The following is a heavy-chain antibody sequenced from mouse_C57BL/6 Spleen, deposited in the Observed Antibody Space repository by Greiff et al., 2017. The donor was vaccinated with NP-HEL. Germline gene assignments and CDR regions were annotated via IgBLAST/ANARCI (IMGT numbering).Heavy chain of an antibody. CDR1: GYTFTDYE. J-gene: IGHJ3*01. CDR2: IDPETGGT. Sequence: VQLQQSGAELVRPGASVTLSCKASGYTFTDYEMHWVKQTPVHGLEWIGAIDPETGGTAYNQKFKGKAILTADKSSSTAYMELRSLTSEDSAVYYCTRERDGSSAAWFAYWGQGTLVTVSA. V-gene: IGHV1-15*01. CDR3: TRERDGSSAAWFAY. D-gene: IGHD1-1*01.